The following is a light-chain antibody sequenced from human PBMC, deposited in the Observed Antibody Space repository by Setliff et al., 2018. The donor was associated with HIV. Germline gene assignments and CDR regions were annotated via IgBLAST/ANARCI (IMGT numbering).Light chain of an antibody. J-gene: IGLJ1*01. V-gene: IGLV2-14*03. Sequence: QSVLPQPASVSGSPGQTITISCTGTSNDIGGYNYVSWYQQHPGEAPKLIIYNVNNRPSGVSSRFSGSKSGNTASLSISELRAEDETDYYCTSYTGGNTRVFGTGTKVTVL. CDR2: NVN. CDR3: TSYTGGNTRV. CDR1: SNDIGGYNY.